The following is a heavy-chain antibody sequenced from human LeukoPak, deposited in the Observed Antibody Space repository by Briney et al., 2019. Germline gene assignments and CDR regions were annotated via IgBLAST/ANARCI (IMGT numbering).Heavy chain of an antibody. CDR1: GFSLSTSGVG. V-gene: IGHV2-5*01. D-gene: IGHD3-22*01. Sequence: ESGPTLVNPTQTLTLTCTFSGFSLSTSGVGVGWIRQPPGKALEWLALIYWNDDKRYSPSLKSRLTITKDTSKNQVVLTMTNMDPVDTATYYCAHSVPNRGYYYDSSGYHFDYWGQGTLVTVSS. CDR3: AHSVPNRGYYYDSSGYHFDY. CDR2: IYWNDDK. J-gene: IGHJ4*02.